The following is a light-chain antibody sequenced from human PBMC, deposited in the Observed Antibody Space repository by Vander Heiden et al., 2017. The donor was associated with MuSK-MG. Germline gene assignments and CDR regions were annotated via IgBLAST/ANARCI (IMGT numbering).Light chain of an antibody. CDR1: LGIDNW. J-gene: IGKJ4*01. CDR2: GAS. CDR3: QRATKFPLS. Sequence: DIHMTQSPSSVSASVGDRVTITCRASLGIDNWVNWYQQKPGKAPELLIYGASNLQGGVPSRFSGSGFGTDFTLTINSLQPEDFATYYCQRATKFPLSFGGGTKVEIK. V-gene: IGKV1-12*01.